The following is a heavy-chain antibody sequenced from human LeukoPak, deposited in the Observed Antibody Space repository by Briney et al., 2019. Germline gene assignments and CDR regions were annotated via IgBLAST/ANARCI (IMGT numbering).Heavy chain of an antibody. CDR2: ISDSGRVT. CDR3: GRDRRQFYYGVDV. CDR1: GFSFTIYS. D-gene: IGHD6-19*01. V-gene: IGHV3-48*01. J-gene: IGHJ6*02. Sequence: GGSLRLSCAASGFSFTIYSMNWVRQAPGKGLEWVSFISDSGRVTYYADSVKGRFTISRDTATNSLYLQMNSLRAEDTAVYYCGRDRRQFYYGVDVWGQGTTVTVSS.